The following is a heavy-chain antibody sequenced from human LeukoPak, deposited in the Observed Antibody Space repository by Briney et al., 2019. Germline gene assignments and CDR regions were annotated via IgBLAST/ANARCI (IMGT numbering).Heavy chain of an antibody. CDR1: GFTFSNYA. D-gene: IGHD3-16*01. V-gene: IGHV3-7*03. CDR2: INHNGNVN. Sequence: PGGSLRLSCAASGFTFSNYAMSWVRQAPGKGLEWVASINHNGNVNYYVDSVKGRFTISRDNATNSLYLQMSNLRAEDTAVYFCARGGGLDVWGQGATITVSS. CDR3: ARGGGLDV. J-gene: IGHJ6*02.